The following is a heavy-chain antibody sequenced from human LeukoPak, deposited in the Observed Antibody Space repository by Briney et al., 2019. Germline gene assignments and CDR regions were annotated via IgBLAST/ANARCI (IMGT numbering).Heavy chain of an antibody. D-gene: IGHD3-10*01. V-gene: IGHV4-4*09. CDR3: ARGYYGSGSYYNEYYFDY. CDR2: IYTSGST. J-gene: IGHJ4*02. CDR1: GGSISSYY. Sequence: SETLSLTCTVSGGSISSYYWSWIRQPPGKGLEWIGHIYTSGSTNYNLSLKSRVTISVDTSKNQFSLKLSSVTAADTAVYYCARGYYGSGSYYNEYYFDYWGQGTLVTVSS.